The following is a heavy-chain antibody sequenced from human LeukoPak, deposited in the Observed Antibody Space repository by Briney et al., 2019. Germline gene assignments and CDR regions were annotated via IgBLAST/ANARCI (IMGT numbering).Heavy chain of an antibody. V-gene: IGHV3-30*18. J-gene: IGHJ4*02. CDR2: ISDDGRTE. Sequence: GGSLRLSCAVSGFTFSRHGMHWVRQAPGKGLEWVAVISDDGRTEYYADSVRGRFTISRDNSKNTVSLQMNSLREDDTAVFYCTKEGATGSRYNFDFWGQGTLVTVSS. D-gene: IGHD2-15*01. CDR1: GFTFSRHG. CDR3: TKEGATGSRYNFDF.